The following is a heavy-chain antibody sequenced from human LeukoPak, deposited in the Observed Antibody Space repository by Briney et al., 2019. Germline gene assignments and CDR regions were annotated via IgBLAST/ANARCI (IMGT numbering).Heavy chain of an antibody. D-gene: IGHD3-22*01. CDR3: AKSYYDSSGPDY. V-gene: IGHV3-23*01. CDR1: GFTFSSYG. CDR2: ISGSGGST. J-gene: IGHJ4*02. Sequence: GGSPRLSCAASGFTFSSYGMSWVRQAPGKGLEWVSAISGSGGSTYYADSVKGRFTISRDNSKNTLYLQMNSLRAEDTAVYYCAKSYYDSSGPDYWGQGTLVTVSS.